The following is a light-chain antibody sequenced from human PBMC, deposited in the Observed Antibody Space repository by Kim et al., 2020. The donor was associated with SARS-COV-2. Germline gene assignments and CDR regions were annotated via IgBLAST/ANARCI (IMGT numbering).Light chain of an antibody. J-gene: IGKJ2*01. CDR3: QQPNSSPYI. CDR1: QAISSW. CDR2: DAS. Sequence: DIQLTQSPSSVSASVGYRVTITCRASQAISSWLAWYQQKPGKAPKLLVYDASTLQDGVPSRFSGSGSGTDFTLIISGLQAEDFATYYCQQPNSSPYIFGQGTKLEI. V-gene: IGKV1-12*01.